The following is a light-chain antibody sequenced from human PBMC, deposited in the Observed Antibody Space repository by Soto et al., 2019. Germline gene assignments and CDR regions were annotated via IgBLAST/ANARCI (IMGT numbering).Light chain of an antibody. CDR1: SSDVGGYKY. J-gene: IGLJ1*01. CDR2: EVS. V-gene: IGLV2-14*01. CDR3: SSYTGSSTLV. Sequence: QSVLTQPDSVSGSPGQSITISCTGTSSDVGGYKYVSWYQHHPGKAPKLIIYEVSDRPSGVSHRFSGSKSGNTASLTISGLQDEDEADYYCSSYTGSSTLVFGTGTKVTVL.